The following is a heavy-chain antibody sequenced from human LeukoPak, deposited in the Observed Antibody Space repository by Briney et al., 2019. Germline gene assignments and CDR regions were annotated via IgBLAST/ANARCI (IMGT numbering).Heavy chain of an antibody. D-gene: IGHD6-13*01. CDR3: ARAGYSSSWYGPAFGMDV. V-gene: IGHV3-13*01. J-gene: IGHJ6*02. CDR1: GFTFSSYD. Sequence: PGGSLRLSCAASGFTFSSYDMHWVRQAAGKRLEWVSAIDTAGETYYPSSVKARITISRENAKTSLYLQMNSLRAGDTAVYYCARAGYSSSWYGPAFGMDVWGQGTTVTVSS. CDR2: IDTAGET.